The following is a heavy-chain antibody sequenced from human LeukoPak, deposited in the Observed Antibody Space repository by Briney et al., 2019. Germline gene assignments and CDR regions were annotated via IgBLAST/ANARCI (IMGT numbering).Heavy chain of an antibody. J-gene: IGHJ5*02. Sequence: GGSLRLSCSASGFTIRKYSMHWVRQGPGKGLGYVSAISSNGHTYYADSVKGRFTISRDNSKSTLYLQMSSLRPEDTAVYYCVKDNREEDWFDPWGQGTLVTVSS. CDR3: VKDNREEDWFDP. D-gene: IGHD2/OR15-2a*01. CDR2: ISSNGHT. CDR1: GFTIRKYS. V-gene: IGHV3-64D*09.